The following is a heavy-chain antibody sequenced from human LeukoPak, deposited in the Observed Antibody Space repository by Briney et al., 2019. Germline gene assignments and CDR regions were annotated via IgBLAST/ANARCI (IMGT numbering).Heavy chain of an antibody. CDR3: ARDPPMTTVTTDWFDP. CDR2: IYSGGST. J-gene: IGHJ5*02. CDR1: GFTVSSNY. Sequence: TGGSLRLSCAASGFTVSSNYMNWVRQAPGKGVEWVSVIYSGGSTNYADSVKGRFTISRDNSKNTLYLQMNSLRAEDTAVYYCARDPPMTTVTTDWFDPWGQGTLVTVSS. D-gene: IGHD4-17*01. V-gene: IGHV3-53*01.